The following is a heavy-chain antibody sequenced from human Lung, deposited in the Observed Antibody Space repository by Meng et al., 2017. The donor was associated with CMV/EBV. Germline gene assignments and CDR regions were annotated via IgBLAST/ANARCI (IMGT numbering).Heavy chain of an antibody. D-gene: IGHD3-10*01. V-gene: IGHV4-4*02. J-gene: IGHJ1*01. CDR3: LRRSGGSV. CDR2: IPHRGSS. CDR1: GDSITNHNW. Sequence: VQWRESGPALVKPSETLSLTCAVSGDSITNHNWWAWVRQPPGKGLEWIGEIPHRGSSAYNPSLKSRVSMSIDKSKNQFSLKLTSVTAADTAVYHCLRRSGGSVWGQGTLVTVFS.